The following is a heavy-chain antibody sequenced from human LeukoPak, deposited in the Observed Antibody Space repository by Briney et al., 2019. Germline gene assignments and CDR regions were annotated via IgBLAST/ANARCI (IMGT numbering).Heavy chain of an antibody. CDR1: GFTFSSYA. CDR3: AKPDDYGDYVLYYGMDV. Sequence: GGSLRLSCAASGFTFSSYAMSWVRQAPGRGLEWVSAISGSGGSTYYADSVKGRFTISRDNSKNTLYLQMNSLRAEDTAVYYCAKPDDYGDYVLYYGMDVWGQGTTVTVSS. D-gene: IGHD4-17*01. V-gene: IGHV3-23*01. J-gene: IGHJ6*02. CDR2: ISGSGGST.